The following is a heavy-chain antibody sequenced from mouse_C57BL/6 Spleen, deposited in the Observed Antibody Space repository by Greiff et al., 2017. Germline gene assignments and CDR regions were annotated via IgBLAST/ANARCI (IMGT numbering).Heavy chain of an antibody. CDR3: AREELAYYAMDY. CDR2: IWSGGST. Sequence: QVQLQQSGPGLVQPSQSLSITCTASGFSLTSYGVHWVRQSPGKGLEWLGVIWSGGSTAYNAAFISRLGISKDNSKSQVFFKMNSLQADDTAIDYCAREELAYYAMDYWGQGTSVTVSS. J-gene: IGHJ4*01. D-gene: IGHD4-1*01. V-gene: IGHV2-2*01. CDR1: GFSLTSYG.